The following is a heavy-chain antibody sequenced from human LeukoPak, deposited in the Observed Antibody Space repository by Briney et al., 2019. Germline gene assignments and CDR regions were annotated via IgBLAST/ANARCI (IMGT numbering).Heavy chain of an antibody. CDR1: GFTFSNAW. CDR3: ATDFYDST. CDR2: IRSNSDGGTI. D-gene: IGHD3-22*01. Sequence: GSLRLSCAASGFTFSNAWMNWVRQAPGKGLEWVGRIRSNSDGGTIDYAAPVKGRFTLSRDDSKTTLYLQMNSLQTEDTAVYYCATDFYDSTWGQGTLVTVSS. J-gene: IGHJ5*02. V-gene: IGHV3-15*07.